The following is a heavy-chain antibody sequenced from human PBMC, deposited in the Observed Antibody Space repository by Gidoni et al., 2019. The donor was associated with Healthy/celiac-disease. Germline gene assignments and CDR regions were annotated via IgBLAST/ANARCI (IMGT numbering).Heavy chain of an antibody. CDR1: GFTFSSYA. CDR3: ARLSGWFRELWEWELDY. D-gene: IGHD3-10*01. Sequence: GFTFSSYAMHWVRQAPGKGLEWVAVISYDGSNKYYADSVKGRFTISRDNSKNTLYLQMNSLRAEDTAVYYCARLSGWFRELWEWELDYWGQGTLVTVSS. CDR2: ISYDGSNK. V-gene: IGHV3-30-3*01. J-gene: IGHJ4*02.